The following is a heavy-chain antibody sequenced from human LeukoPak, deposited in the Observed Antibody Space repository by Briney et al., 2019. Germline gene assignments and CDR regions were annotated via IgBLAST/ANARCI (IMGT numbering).Heavy chain of an antibody. CDR1: GYTFTTYY. D-gene: IGHD3-16*01. CDR2: INPNSGDT. Sequence: ASVKVSCKASGYTFTTYYMHWVRQAPGQGLEWMGWINPNSGDTNYAQKFQGRVTMTRDTSISTAYMELSRLRSDDTAVYYCARVRYRLAETYIDYWGQGTLVTVSS. CDR3: ARVRYRLAETYIDY. J-gene: IGHJ4*02. V-gene: IGHV1-2*02.